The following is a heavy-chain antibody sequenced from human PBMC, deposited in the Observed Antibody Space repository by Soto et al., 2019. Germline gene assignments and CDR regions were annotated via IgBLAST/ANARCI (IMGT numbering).Heavy chain of an antibody. V-gene: IGHV3-13*01. CDR2: IGTAGDT. Sequence: EVQLVESGGGLVQPGGSLRLSCAASGFTFSSYDMHWVRQATGKGLEWVSAIGTAGDTYYPGSVKGRFTISRENAKNSLYLQMNRLRAGDTAVYYCARAVAGENWFDPWGQGTLVTVSS. CDR1: GFTFSSYD. J-gene: IGHJ5*02. D-gene: IGHD3-10*01. CDR3: ARAVAGENWFDP.